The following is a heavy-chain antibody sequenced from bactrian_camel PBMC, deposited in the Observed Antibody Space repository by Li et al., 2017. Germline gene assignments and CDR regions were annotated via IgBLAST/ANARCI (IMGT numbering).Heavy chain of an antibody. D-gene: IGHD1*01. CDR1: GNSWSRYYC. V-gene: IGHV3S53*01. J-gene: IGHJ4*01. CDR2: IDSGGGA. CDR3: AAARLGGDYCHIGVPWRFFSA. Sequence: HVQLVESGGGSVQAGGSLTLSCAASGNSWSRYYCMGWFRQAPGKEREEVAAIDSGGGASYADSVKGRFTISKDNVKSTLYLEMDDLQPEDTAMYYCAAARLGGDYCHIGVPWRFFSARGQGTQVTVS.